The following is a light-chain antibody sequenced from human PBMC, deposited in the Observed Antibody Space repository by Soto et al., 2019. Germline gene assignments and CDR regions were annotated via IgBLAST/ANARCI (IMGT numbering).Light chain of an antibody. CDR2: DVS. CDR3: QQFNSYPIT. Sequence: AIQLTQSPSSLSASVGERVTISCRASQDVRGALAWYQQKPGTAPNILIYDVSVLESGVPTRFSGSGSGTDFTLTITSLQPVDFATYYCQQFNSYPITFGQGTRLEIK. J-gene: IGKJ5*01. V-gene: IGKV1-13*02. CDR1: QDVRGA.